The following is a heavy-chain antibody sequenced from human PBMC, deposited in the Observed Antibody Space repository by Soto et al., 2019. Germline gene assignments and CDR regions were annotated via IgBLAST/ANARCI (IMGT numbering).Heavy chain of an antibody. D-gene: IGHD1-26*01. Sequence: SETLSLTCTVSGGCISSSSYYWGWIRQPPGKGLEWIGEIYHSGSTNYNPSLKSRVTISVDKSENQFSLKLSSVTAADTAVYYCARVSGSYYYGMDVWGQGTTVTVSS. V-gene: IGHV4-39*07. J-gene: IGHJ6*02. CDR2: IYHSGST. CDR1: GGCISSSSYY. CDR3: ARVSGSYYYGMDV.